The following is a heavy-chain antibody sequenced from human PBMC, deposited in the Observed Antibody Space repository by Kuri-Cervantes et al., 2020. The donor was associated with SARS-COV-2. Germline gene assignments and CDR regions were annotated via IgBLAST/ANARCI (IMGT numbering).Heavy chain of an antibody. D-gene: IGHD4-23*01. CDR1: GYTFTSYG. CDR2: ISGYNYNT. Sequence: ASVKVSCKASGYTFTSYGISWVRQAPGQGLEWMAWISGYNYNTKYAQIFEDRLTVTTDTSTGTAYMELRSLTADDTATYYCVRVGPLVVTSETSTLGDFWGQGTRVTVSS. V-gene: IGHV1-18*01. CDR3: VRVGPLVVTSETSTLGDF. J-gene: IGHJ4*02.